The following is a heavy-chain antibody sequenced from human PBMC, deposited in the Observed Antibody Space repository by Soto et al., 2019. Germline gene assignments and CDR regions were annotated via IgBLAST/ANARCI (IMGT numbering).Heavy chain of an antibody. CDR1: GGSFSGYY. V-gene: IGHV4-34*01. J-gene: IGHJ5*02. CDR2: INHSGST. D-gene: IGHD3-10*01. Sequence: VQLQQWGAGLLTPSETLSLTCAVYGGSFSGYYWSWIRPPPGKGLEWIGEINHSGSTNSNPSLKSPVTISVHTSKNQVPRKLSSVTGADTAGYYCERGVTMVRRVTWGQGILVIVSS. CDR3: ERGVTMVRRVT.